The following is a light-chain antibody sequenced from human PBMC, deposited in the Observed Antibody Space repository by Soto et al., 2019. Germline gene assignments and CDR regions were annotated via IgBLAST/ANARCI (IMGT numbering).Light chain of an antibody. CDR3: QQYDSLPVS. Sequence: DIQMTQSPSSLSASVGDSVTITCQASQDISNYLNWYQQKPGKATKLLIYDASNLETGVPSRFSGSGSGTDFHFTISSRQPEDIVTYYCQQYDSLPVSFGQGTKLESK. J-gene: IGKJ2*01. CDR1: QDISNY. CDR2: DAS. V-gene: IGKV1-33*01.